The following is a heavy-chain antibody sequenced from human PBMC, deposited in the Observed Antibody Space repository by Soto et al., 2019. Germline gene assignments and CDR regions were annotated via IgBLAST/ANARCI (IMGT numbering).Heavy chain of an antibody. Sequence: ASVKVSCKASGYTFTSYAMHWVRQAPGQRLEWMGWINAGNGNTKYSQKFQGRVTITRDTSASTAYMELSSLRSEDTAVYYCARAGSTVTYYYYGMDVWGQGTTVTVPS. V-gene: IGHV1-3*01. CDR2: INAGNGNT. D-gene: IGHD4-4*01. CDR3: ARAGSTVTYYYYGMDV. CDR1: GYTFTSYA. J-gene: IGHJ6*02.